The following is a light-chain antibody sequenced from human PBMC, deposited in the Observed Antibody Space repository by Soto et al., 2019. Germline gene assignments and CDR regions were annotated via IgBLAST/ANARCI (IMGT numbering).Light chain of an antibody. CDR3: TSYAGSNNV. J-gene: IGLJ1*01. CDR2: EVS. V-gene: IGLV2-8*01. Sequence: QSVLTQPPSASGSPGQSVTISCTGTSSDVGGYNYVSWYQQHPGKAPKLMIYEVSKRPSGVPDRFSGSKSGNTASLTVSGLQAKDDADYYCTSYAGSNNVFGTGTKVTVL. CDR1: SSDVGGYNY.